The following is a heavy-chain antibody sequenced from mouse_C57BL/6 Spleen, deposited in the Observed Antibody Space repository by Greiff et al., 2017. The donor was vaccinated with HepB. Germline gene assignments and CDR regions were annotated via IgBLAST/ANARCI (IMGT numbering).Heavy chain of an antibody. J-gene: IGHJ1*03. V-gene: IGHV14-2*01. CDR2: IDPEDGET. CDR3: ARAYYSNYDSYWYFDV. D-gene: IGHD2-5*01. CDR1: GFNIKDYY. Sequence: EVKLVESGAELVKPGASVKLSCTASGFNIKDYYMHWVKQRTEQGLEWIGRIDPEDGETKYAPKFQGKATITADTSSNTAYLQLSSLTSEDTAVYYCARAYYSNYDSYWYFDVWGTGTTVTVSS.